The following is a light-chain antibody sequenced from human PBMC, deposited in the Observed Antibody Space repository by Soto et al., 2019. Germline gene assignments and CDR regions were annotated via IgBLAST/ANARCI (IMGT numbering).Light chain of an antibody. Sequence: EIVLTQSPGTLSLSPGERATLSCRASESVSSNLAWYTQKTGQAPRLLIYGASSRATGIPDRVSGMGYGKDVTRNISRLEPEDFAVYDGQQYGSSPRTFGQGTKVDIK. CDR2: GAS. CDR1: ESVSSN. V-gene: IGKV3-20*01. CDR3: QQYGSSPRT. J-gene: IGKJ1*01.